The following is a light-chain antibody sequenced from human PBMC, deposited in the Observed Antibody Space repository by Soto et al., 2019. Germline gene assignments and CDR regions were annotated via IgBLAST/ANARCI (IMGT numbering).Light chain of an antibody. V-gene: IGKV3-20*01. J-gene: IGKJ1*01. CDR2: GSS. Sequence: EIVLTQSPGTLSLSPGERATLSCRASQSVSNSYLAWYQQQPGRASMLLIYGSSSRATDIPGRFSGSGSGKDFTLTISRLEPVDSAVYYCQHYCSSPTTFGQGTKVEIK. CDR3: QHYCSSPTT. CDR1: QSVSNSY.